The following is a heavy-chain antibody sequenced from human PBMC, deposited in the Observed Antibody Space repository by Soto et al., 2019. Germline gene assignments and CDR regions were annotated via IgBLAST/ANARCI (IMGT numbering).Heavy chain of an antibody. V-gene: IGHV1-3*01. D-gene: IGHD6-19*01. CDR2: INAGNGKT. CDR1: GYTFTNYG. CDR3: ARDGAVAGNTNFDY. J-gene: IGHJ4*02. Sequence: QVQLVQSGAEVKKPGASVKVSCKASGYTFTNYGIHWVRQGPGQRLEWMGWINAGNGKTKYSQKFQGRVTITRDTSASTAYLELSSLRSEDTAVYYCARDGAVAGNTNFDYWGQGTLVTVSS.